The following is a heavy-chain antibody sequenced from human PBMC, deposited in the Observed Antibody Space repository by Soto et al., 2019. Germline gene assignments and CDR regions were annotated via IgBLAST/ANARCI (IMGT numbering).Heavy chain of an antibody. D-gene: IGHD2-21*02. CDR1: GFTFSSYW. CDR3: ARVMITVTAYYSDY. V-gene: IGHV3-7*05. J-gene: IGHJ4*02. CDR2: IKQDGSEK. Sequence: GGSLRLSCAASGFTFSSYWMSWVRQAPGKGLEWVANIKQDGSEKYYVDSVKGRFTISRDNAKNSLYLQMNSLRAEETAVYHCARVMITVTAYYSDYWGQGTLVTVSS.